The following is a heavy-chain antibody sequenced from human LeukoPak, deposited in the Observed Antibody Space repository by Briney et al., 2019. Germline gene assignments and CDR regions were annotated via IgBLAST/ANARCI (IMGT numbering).Heavy chain of an antibody. Sequence: GGSLRLSCAASGFTFSNYAMSWVRQAPGKGLEWVSTISGSGGSTYYADSVRGRFTISRDNSKNTLYLQMNSLRAEDTAVYYCAKDLELTYYGSGSYFDYWGQGTLVTVSS. D-gene: IGHD3-10*01. J-gene: IGHJ4*02. CDR3: AKDLELTYYGSGSYFDY. CDR1: GFTFSNYA. CDR2: ISGSGGST. V-gene: IGHV3-23*01.